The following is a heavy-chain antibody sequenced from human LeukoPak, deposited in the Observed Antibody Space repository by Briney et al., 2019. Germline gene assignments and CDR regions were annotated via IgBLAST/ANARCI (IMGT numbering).Heavy chain of an antibody. CDR1: GFTFSSYS. V-gene: IGHV3-21*01. D-gene: IGHD3-3*01. CDR3: ATRPGITIFGVVIM. CDR2: ISSSSSCI. J-gene: IGHJ4*02. Sequence: GGSLRLSCAASGFTFSSYSMNWVRQAPGKGLEWVSSISSSSSCIYYADSVKGRFTISRDNAKNSLYLQMNSLRAEDTAVYYCATRPGITIFGVVIMWGQGTLVTVSS.